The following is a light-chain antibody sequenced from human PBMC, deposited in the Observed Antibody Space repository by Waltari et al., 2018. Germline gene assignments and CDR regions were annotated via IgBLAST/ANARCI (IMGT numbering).Light chain of an antibody. CDR3: QKYVNLPAT. CDR2: DAS. V-gene: IGKV3-20*01. CDR1: QSVGKY. Sequence: EIVLTQSPGTLSLSQGERATLSCRASQSVGKYLVWYQQKPGQAPRLLIYDASTRATGIPDRFSGSGSGTDFSLTISRLEPEDFAVYYCQKYVNLPATFGQGTRVEIK. J-gene: IGKJ1*01.